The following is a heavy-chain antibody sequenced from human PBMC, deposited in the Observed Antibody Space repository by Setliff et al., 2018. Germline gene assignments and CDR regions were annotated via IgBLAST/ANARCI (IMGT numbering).Heavy chain of an antibody. V-gene: IGHV3-48*04. CDR2: ISRTYSTI. CDR1: GFTFSTSS. J-gene: IGHJ4*02. CDR3: VRDTTSGWMLTN. Sequence: GGSLRLSCAASGFTFSTSSMNWVRLAPGKGLEWVSYISRTYSTIYYADSVRGRFTISRDNARDSLYLQMNSLRAEDTAVYYCVRDTTSGWMLTNWGQGTLVTVSS. D-gene: IGHD6-25*01.